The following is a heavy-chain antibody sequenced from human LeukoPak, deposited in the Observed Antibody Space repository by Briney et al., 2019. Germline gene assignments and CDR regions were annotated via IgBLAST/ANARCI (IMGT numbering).Heavy chain of an antibody. Sequence: GGSLRLSCAASGFTFSSYAMHWVRQAPGKGLEWVAVISYDGSNKYYADSVKGRFTISRDNSKSTLYLQMNSLRAEDTAVYYCARDSEWLVMWLLDYWGQGTLVTVSS. J-gene: IGHJ4*02. V-gene: IGHV3-30*04. D-gene: IGHD6-19*01. CDR2: ISYDGSNK. CDR1: GFTFSSYA. CDR3: ARDSEWLVMWLLDY.